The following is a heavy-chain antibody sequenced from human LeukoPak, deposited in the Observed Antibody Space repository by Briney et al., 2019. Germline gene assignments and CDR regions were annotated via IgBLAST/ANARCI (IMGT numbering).Heavy chain of an antibody. V-gene: IGHV4-39*01. J-gene: IGHJ4*02. D-gene: IGHD4-11*01. Sequence: SETRSLTCTVSGGSISSSSYYWGWIRQPPGKGLEWIGSIYYSGSTYYNPSLKSRVTISVDTSKNQFSLKLSSVTAADTAVYYCARPKSQYYSNYVDYWGQGTLVTVSS. CDR3: ARPKSQYYSNYVDY. CDR1: GGSISSSSYY. CDR2: IYYSGST.